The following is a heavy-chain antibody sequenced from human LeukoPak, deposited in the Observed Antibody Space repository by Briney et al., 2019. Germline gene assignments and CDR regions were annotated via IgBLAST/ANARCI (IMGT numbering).Heavy chain of an antibody. D-gene: IGHD3-16*01. J-gene: IGHJ6*03. Sequence: PSETLSLTCAVYGGSFSGYYWSWIRQPPGRGLEWIGEINHSGSTNYNPSLKSRVTISVDTSKNQFSLKLSSLTAADTAVYYCAKALKPPDYGNYYYMDVWGKGTTVTVSS. V-gene: IGHV4-34*01. CDR1: GGSFSGYY. CDR2: INHSGST. CDR3: AKALKPPDYGNYYYMDV.